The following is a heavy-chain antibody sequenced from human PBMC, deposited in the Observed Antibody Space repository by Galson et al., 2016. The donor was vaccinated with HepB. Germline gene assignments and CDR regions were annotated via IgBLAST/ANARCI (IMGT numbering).Heavy chain of an antibody. V-gene: IGHV3-33*01. CDR2: IWSDTNNK. CDR3: AAGTDFDY. D-gene: IGHD2-8*02. J-gene: IGHJ4*02. Sequence: SLRLSCAASGFSFSNYGMHWVRQAPGKGLEWVAIIWSDTNNKYYADSVRGRFTISRDNSQNTVYLQMNSLRAEDTAVYYCAAGTDFDYWGQGTLVTVSS. CDR1: GFSFSNYG.